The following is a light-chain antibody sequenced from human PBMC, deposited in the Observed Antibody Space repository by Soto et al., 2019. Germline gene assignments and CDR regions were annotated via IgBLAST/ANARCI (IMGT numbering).Light chain of an antibody. CDR2: AAS. J-gene: IGKJ1*01. CDR3: QQSYSAPRT. V-gene: IGKV1-39*01. CDR1: QSVSSH. Sequence: DIQMTQSPSSLSASVGDRVTITCRASQSVSSHLDWYQQQPGKAPKVLIYAASRLQGGVPSRFSGSGSGTNFTLTIRRLQPEDFATYYCQQSYSAPRTFGQGTKVEI.